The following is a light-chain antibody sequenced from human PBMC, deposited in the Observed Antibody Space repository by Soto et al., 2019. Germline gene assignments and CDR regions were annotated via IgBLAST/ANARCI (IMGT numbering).Light chain of an antibody. CDR1: SSNIGAGYD. J-gene: IGLJ3*02. CDR2: GNS. Sequence: QSVLTQPPSVSGAPGQRVTISCTGSSSNIGAGYDVHWYQQLPGTAPKLLIYGNSNRPSGVPDRFSGSKSGTSASLAITGLQAEDEADYYCQSYDSSQGWVFGGGTKVTVL. V-gene: IGLV1-40*01. CDR3: QSYDSSQGWV.